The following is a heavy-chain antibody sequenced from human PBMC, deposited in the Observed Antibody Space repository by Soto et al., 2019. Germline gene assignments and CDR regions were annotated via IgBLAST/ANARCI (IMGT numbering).Heavy chain of an antibody. D-gene: IGHD3-10*02. CDR1: GFIFSNNG. V-gene: IGHV3-30*02. CDR3: AIVRVADSPLDH. CDR2: MSYDGSAK. Sequence: GGSLRLSCEGSGFIFSNNGMHWVRQAPGKGLEWVAFMSYDGSAKFLADSVKGRFTISRDNSKSTLFLHMSSLRAEDTAMYYCAIVRVADSPLDHWGQGT. J-gene: IGHJ4*02.